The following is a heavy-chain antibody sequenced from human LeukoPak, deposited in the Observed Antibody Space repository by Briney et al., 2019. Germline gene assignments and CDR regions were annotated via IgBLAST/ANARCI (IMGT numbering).Heavy chain of an antibody. D-gene: IGHD6-19*01. CDR1: GFIFSSYY. CDR3: ARGASSGWYDGWFDY. J-gene: IGHJ4*02. V-gene: IGHV3-21*01. Sequence: PGGSLRLSCAASGFIFSSYYMNWVRQAPGKGLEWVSSISSSSSYIYYADSVKGRFTISRDNAKNSLYLQMNSLRAEDTAVYYCARGASSGWYDGWFDYWGQGTLVTVSS. CDR2: ISSSSSYI.